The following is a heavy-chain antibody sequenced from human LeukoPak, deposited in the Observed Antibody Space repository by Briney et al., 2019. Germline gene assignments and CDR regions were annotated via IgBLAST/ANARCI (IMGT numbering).Heavy chain of an antibody. J-gene: IGHJ4*02. CDR1: GFTFSSYG. CDR3: AKDIPSGWYVFDY. CDR2: ISGSGGST. Sequence: GGTLRLSCAASGFTFSSYGMSWVRQAPGKGLEWVSAISGSGGSTYYADSAKGRFTISRDNSKNTLYLQMNSLRAEDTAVYYCAKDIPSGWYVFDYWGQGTLVTVSS. D-gene: IGHD6-19*01. V-gene: IGHV3-23*01.